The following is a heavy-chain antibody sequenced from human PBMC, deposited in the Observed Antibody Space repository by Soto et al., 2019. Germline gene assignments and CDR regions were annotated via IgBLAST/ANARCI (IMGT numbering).Heavy chain of an antibody. CDR1: GFTFSSYG. J-gene: IGHJ6*02. CDR2: IWYDGSNK. CDR3: ARDIYDYYDYYGMDV. Sequence: QVQLVESGGGVVQPGRSLRLSCAASGFTFSSYGMHWVRQAPGKGLEWVAVIWYDGSNKYYADSVKGRFTISRDNSKNTLYLQMNSLRAEDTAVYYCARDIYDYYDYYGMDVWGQGTTVTVSS. V-gene: IGHV3-33*01. D-gene: IGHD3-16*01.